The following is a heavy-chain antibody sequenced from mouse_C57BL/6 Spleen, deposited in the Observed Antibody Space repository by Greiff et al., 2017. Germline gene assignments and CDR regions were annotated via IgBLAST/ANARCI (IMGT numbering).Heavy chain of an antibody. CDR1: GYTFTDYY. V-gene: IGHV1-19*01. D-gene: IGHD1-1*01. CDR2: INPYNGGT. CDR3: AREGVTTVVARYFDV. J-gene: IGHJ1*03. Sequence: EVQLQQSGPVLVKPGASVKMSCKASGYTFTDYYMNWVKQSHGKSLEWIGVINPYNGGTSYNQQFKGKATLTVDKSSSTAYMELSSLTSEDSAVYYGAREGVTTVVARYFDVWGTGTTVTVSS.